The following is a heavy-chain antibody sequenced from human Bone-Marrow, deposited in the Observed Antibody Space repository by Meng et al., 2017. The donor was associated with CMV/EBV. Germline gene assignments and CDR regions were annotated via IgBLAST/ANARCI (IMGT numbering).Heavy chain of an antibody. Sequence: GESLKISCAASGFTVSSNYMSWVRQAPGKGLEWVSVIYSGGSTYYADSVKGRFTISRDNSKNTLYLQMNSLRAEDTAVYYCAKDVRSGVLRFLEWLLFFGMDVWGQGTTVTV. CDR2: IYSGGST. V-gene: IGHV3-66*01. CDR3: AKDVRSGVLRFLEWLLFFGMDV. J-gene: IGHJ6*02. CDR1: GFTVSSNY. D-gene: IGHD3-3*01.